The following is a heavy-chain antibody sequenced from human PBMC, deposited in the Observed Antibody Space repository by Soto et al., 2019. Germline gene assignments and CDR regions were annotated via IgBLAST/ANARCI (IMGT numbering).Heavy chain of an antibody. CDR2: IIGDGLYT. D-gene: IGHD3-10*01. Sequence: EVQLVESGGGLVQPGGSLILSCAASGFTFSNYWMVWVRQAPRKGLVWVSRIIGDGLYTTYADSVKGRFTISRDNAKNTVYVQMNRLRVEDTAVYYCARGILGSGTANDHWGQGTQVTVSS. CDR1: GFTFSNYW. J-gene: IGHJ4*02. CDR3: ARGILGSGTANDH. V-gene: IGHV3-74*03.